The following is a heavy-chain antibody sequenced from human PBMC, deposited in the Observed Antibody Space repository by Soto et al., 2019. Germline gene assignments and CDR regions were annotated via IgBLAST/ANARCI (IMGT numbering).Heavy chain of an antibody. CDR2: ITGSDSGGT. J-gene: IGHJ4*02. V-gene: IGHV3-23*01. D-gene: IGHD4-17*01. CDR1: GFTFRSDA. Sequence: GGSLRLSCAGSGFTFRSDAMSWVRQAPGKGLEWVAVITGSDSGGTFAYADSVRGRFTISRDNSQNTLYLQMTSLRADDTAVYYCAKNPAPYGDSFFDHWGQGALVTVSS. CDR3: AKNPAPYGDSFFDH.